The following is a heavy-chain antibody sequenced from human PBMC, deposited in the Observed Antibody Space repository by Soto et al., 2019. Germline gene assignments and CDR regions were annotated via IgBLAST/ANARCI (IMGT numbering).Heavy chain of an antibody. D-gene: IGHD3-22*01. CDR3: ETEYDSSGSTDY. CDR1: GYTLTELS. CDR2: FDPEDGET. V-gene: IGHV1-24*01. J-gene: IGHJ4*02. Sequence: ASVKVSCKVSGYTLTELSMHWVRQAPGKGLEWMGGFDPEDGETIYAQKIQGRVTMTEDTSTDTAYMELSSLRSEDTAVYYCETEYDSSGSTDYWGQGTLVTVSS.